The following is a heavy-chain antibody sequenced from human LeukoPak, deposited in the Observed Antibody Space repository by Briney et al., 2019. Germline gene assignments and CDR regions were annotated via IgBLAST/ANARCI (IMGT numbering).Heavy chain of an antibody. CDR1: GGSISSSSYY. D-gene: IGHD5-18*01. CDR3: ARLDTVPWGGDY. J-gene: IGHJ4*02. CDR2: IYYSGST. V-gene: IGHV4-39*01. Sequence: PSETLSLTCTVSGGSISSSSYYWGCIRQPPGKGLEWIGSIYYSGSTYYNPSLKSRVTISVDTSKNQFSLKLSSVTAADTAVYYCARLDTVPWGGDYWGQGTLVTVSS.